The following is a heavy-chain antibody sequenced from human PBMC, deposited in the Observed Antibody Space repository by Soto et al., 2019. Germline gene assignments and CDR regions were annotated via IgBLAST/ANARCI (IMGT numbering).Heavy chain of an antibody. CDR2: IYYSGST. CDR1: GGSISSSSYY. CDR3: ARIVGYDYNGSDC. V-gene: IGHV4-39*01. D-gene: IGHD5-12*01. Sequence: SETLSLTCTVSGGSISSSSYYWGWIRQPPGKGLEWIGSIYYSGSTYYNPSLKSRVTISVDTSKNQFSLKLSSVTAADTAVYYCARIVGYDYNGSDCWGQGTLVTVSS. J-gene: IGHJ4*02.